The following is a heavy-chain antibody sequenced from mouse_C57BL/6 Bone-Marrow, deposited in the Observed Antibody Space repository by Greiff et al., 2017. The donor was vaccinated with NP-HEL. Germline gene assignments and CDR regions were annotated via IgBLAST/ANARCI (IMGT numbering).Heavy chain of an antibody. CDR2: FHPYNDDT. CDR3: AILDYYGSSYGYFDV. CDR1: GYTFPTYP. J-gene: IGHJ1*03. D-gene: IGHD1-1*01. V-gene: IGHV1-47*01. Sequence: VQVVESGAELVKPGASVKMSCKASGYTFPTYPIEWMKQNHGKSLEWIGTFHPYNDDTKYNEKFKGKATLTVEKSSSTVYLELSRLTSDDSAVYYCAILDYYGSSYGYFDVWGTGTTVTVSS.